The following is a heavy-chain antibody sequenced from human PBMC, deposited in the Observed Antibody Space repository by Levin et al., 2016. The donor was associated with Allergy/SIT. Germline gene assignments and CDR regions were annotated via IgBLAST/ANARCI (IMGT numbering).Heavy chain of an antibody. D-gene: IGHD2-2*01. CDR2: IYPGDSDT. Sequence: VRQMPGKGLEWMGIIYPGDSDTRYSPSFQGQVTISADKSISTAYLQWSSLKASDTAMYYCACRSYQLLSIDAFDIWGQGTMVTVSS. CDR3: ACRSYQLLSIDAFDI. J-gene: IGHJ3*02. V-gene: IGHV5-51*01.